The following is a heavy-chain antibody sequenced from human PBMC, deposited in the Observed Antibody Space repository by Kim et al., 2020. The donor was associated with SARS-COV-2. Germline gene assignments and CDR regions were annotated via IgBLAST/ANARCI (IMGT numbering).Heavy chain of an antibody. J-gene: IGHJ5*02. CDR1: GGSISSSSYY. Sequence: SETLSLTCTVSGGSISSSSYYWGWIRQPPGKGLEWIGSIYYSGSTYYNPSLKSRVTISVDTTKNQFSLKLSSVTAADTAVYYCAGDLWGCLQLDNGFDPWGQGTLVTVSS. CDR2: IYYSGST. D-gene: IGHD3-16*01. V-gene: IGHV4-39*07. CDR3: AGDLWGCLQLDNGFDP.